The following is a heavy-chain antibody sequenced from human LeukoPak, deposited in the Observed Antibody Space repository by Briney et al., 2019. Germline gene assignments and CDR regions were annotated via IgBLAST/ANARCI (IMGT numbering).Heavy chain of an antibody. Sequence: GASVKVSCKASGYTFTSYGISWVRQAPGQGLEWMGWISAYNGNTNYAQKLQGRVTMTTDPSTSTAYMELRSLRSDDTAVYYCARDPFNYGGNDVYFDYWGQGTLVTVSS. D-gene: IGHD4-23*01. CDR2: ISAYNGNT. V-gene: IGHV1-18*01. J-gene: IGHJ4*02. CDR3: ARDPFNYGGNDVYFDY. CDR1: GYTFTSYG.